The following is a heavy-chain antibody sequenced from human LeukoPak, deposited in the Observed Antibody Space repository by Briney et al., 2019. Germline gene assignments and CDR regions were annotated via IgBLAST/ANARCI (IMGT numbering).Heavy chain of an antibody. V-gene: IGHV3-23*01. CDR3: AKRIGDY. CDR2: ISDSGGST. J-gene: IGHJ4*02. CDR1: GFTFSDHY. Sequence: GGSLRLSCAASGFTFSDHYMSWIRQAPGKGLEWVSTISDSGGSTYYADSVKGRFTISRNNSGSTLYLQMNSLRVEDTAVYYCAKRIGDYWGQGTLVTVSS. D-gene: IGHD2-15*01.